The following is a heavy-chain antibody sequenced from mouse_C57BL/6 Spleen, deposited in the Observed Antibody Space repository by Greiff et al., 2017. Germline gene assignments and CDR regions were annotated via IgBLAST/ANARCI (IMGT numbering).Heavy chain of an antibody. CDR1: GFTFSSYG. J-gene: IGHJ4*01. CDR2: ISSGGSYT. Sequence: EVQLVESGGDLVKPGGSLKLSCAASGFTFSSYGMSWVRQTPDKRLAWVASISSGGSYTYYPDSVKGRFTISRDNAKNTLYLQRSSLKSEDTARYYCARLCSYNYAMDYWGQGTSVTVSS. V-gene: IGHV5-6*01. CDR3: ARLCSYNYAMDY. D-gene: IGHD1-1*01.